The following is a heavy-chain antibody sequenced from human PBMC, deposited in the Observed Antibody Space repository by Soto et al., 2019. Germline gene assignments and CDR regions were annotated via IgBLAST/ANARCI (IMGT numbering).Heavy chain of an antibody. J-gene: IGHJ4*02. CDR3: ARSSSSWPFDY. V-gene: IGHV4-59*08. D-gene: IGHD6-13*01. Sequence: PSETLSLTCTVSGGSISSYYWSWIRQPPGKGLEWIGYIYYSGSTNYNPSLKSRVTISVDTSKNQFSLKLSSVTAADTAVYYCARSSSSWPFDYWGQGTLVTVSS. CDR1: GGSISSYY. CDR2: IYYSGST.